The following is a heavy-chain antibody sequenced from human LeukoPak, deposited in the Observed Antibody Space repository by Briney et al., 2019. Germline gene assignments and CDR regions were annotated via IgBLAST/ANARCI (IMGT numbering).Heavy chain of an antibody. Sequence: PSETLSLTCSVSGGSVGSAGYYWSWIRQPPGGGLEWIGYVYYKSSTNYNPSLKSRVTMSVDTSKNQFSLKLSSVTAADTAVYYCARLKSGSDYWGQGTLVTVSS. CDR3: ARLKSGSDY. D-gene: IGHD3-22*01. CDR1: GGSVGSAGYY. CDR2: VYYKSST. V-gene: IGHV4-61*08. J-gene: IGHJ4*02.